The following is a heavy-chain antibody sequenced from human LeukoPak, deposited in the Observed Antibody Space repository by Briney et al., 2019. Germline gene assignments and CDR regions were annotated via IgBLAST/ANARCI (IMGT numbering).Heavy chain of an antibody. D-gene: IGHD1-26*01. CDR1: GFTFSSYS. CDR2: ISSSSSTI. CDR3: ARGKSGGTFDY. J-gene: IGHJ4*02. Sequence: GGSLRLSCAASGFTFSSYSMNWVRQAPGKGLEWVSHISSSSSTIYYADSVKGRFTISRDNAKNSLYLQMNSLRAEDTAVYYCARGKSGGTFDYWGQGTLVTVSS. V-gene: IGHV3-48*01.